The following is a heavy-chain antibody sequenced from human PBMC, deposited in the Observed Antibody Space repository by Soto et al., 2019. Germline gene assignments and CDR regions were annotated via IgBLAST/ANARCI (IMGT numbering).Heavy chain of an antibody. CDR2: ISGGVSST. Sequence: GGSLRLSCAAYGFTFSNNGLNWVRQAPGKGLEWVSGISGGVSSTFYADSVKGRFSISRDNSKNTLYLQMNSLRAEDTAVYYCAKVSAAPGRSYYYYGLDVWGQGTTVTVSS. D-gene: IGHD6-13*01. J-gene: IGHJ6*02. CDR3: AKVSAAPGRSYYYYGLDV. CDR1: GFTFSNNG. V-gene: IGHV3-23*01.